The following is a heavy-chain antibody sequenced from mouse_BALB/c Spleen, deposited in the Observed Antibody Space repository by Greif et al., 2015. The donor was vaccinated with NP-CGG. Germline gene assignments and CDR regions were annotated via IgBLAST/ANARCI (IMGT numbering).Heavy chain of an antibody. V-gene: IGHV1-14*01. J-gene: IGHJ3*01. D-gene: IGHD1-1*01. Sequence: EVQLQESGPELVKPGASVKMSCKASGYTFTSYVMHWVKQKPGQGLEWIGYINPYNDGTKYNEKFKGKATLTSDKSSSTAYMELSSLTSEDSAVYYCARGENYYGSSYDWFAYWGQGTLVTVSA. CDR3: ARGENYYGSSYDWFAY. CDR2: INPYNDGT. CDR1: GYTFTSYV.